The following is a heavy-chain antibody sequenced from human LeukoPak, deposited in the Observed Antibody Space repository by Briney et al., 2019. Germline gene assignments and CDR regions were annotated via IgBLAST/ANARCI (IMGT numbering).Heavy chain of an antibody. CDR3: AKVPQDIVLMVHARSLSFDY. CDR1: GFTFSSYG. J-gene: IGHJ4*02. Sequence: GGSLRLSCAASGFTFSSYGMHWVRQAPGKGLEWVSAISGSGGSTYYADSVKGRFTISRDNSKNTLYLQMNSLRAEDTAVYYCAKVPQDIVLMVHARSLSFDYWGQGTLVTVSS. D-gene: IGHD2-8*01. V-gene: IGHV3-23*01. CDR2: ISGSGGST.